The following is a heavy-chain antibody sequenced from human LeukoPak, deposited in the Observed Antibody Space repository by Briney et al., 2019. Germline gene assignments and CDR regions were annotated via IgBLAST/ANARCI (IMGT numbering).Heavy chain of an antibody. V-gene: IGHV3-23*01. CDR3: AKATGNLGN. CDR1: GFTFSSYS. D-gene: IGHD1-1*01. Sequence: GGSLRLSCAASGFTFSSYSMNWVRQAPGKGLEWVSTISNSDGNTYYADSVKGRFTISRDNSKNTLYLQIYTLTAEDTAIYYCAKATGNLGNWGQGTQVTVSS. CDR2: ISNSDGNT. J-gene: IGHJ4*02.